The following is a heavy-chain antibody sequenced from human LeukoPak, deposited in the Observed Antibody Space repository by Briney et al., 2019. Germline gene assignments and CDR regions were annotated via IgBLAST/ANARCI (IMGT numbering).Heavy chain of an antibody. CDR1: GFTITNAW. Sequence: GGSLRLSCAASGFTITNAWMSWVRQAPGXXLXWVGLIKSKPGGGTTDCAAPVKGRFTISGDDSKNTQYLQMNMLKTEDTAVYYGTTDLPCRGAGEFDYWGQGTLVTVSA. D-gene: IGHD3-10*01. V-gene: IGHV3-15*01. J-gene: IGHJ4*02. CDR2: IKSKPGGGTT. CDR3: TTDLPCRGAGEFDY.